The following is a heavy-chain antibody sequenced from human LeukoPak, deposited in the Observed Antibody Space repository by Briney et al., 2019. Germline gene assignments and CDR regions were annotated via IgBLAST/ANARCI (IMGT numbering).Heavy chain of an antibody. CDR2: ISGSGGST. CDR3: AKAAYYDSSGYIDY. V-gene: IGHV3-23*01. Sequence: GGSLRLSCAASGFTFSSNAMSWVRQAPEKGLDWVSTISGSGGSTYHADSVRGRFTISRDDSKNTLYLQMNSLRAEDTAVYYCAKAAYYDSSGYIDYWAREPWSPSPQ. CDR1: GFTFSSNA. D-gene: IGHD3-22*01. J-gene: IGHJ4*02.